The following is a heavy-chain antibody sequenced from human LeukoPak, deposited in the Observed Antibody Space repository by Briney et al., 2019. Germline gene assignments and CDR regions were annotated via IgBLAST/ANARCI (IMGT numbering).Heavy chain of an antibody. Sequence: GESLKISCKGSGYSFTSYWIGWVRQMPGKGLEWMGIIYPGDSDTRYSPSFQGQVTISADKSISTAYLQWSSLKASDTAMYYCARLSRSADSSGYYLAFDIWGQGTMVTVSS. J-gene: IGHJ3*02. CDR1: GYSFTSYW. D-gene: IGHD3-22*01. CDR3: ARLSRSADSSGYYLAFDI. V-gene: IGHV5-51*01. CDR2: IYPGDSDT.